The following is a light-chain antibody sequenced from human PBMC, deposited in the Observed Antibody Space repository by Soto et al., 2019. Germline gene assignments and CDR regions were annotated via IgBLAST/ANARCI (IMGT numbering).Light chain of an antibody. CDR2: DVS. Sequence: QSVLTQPASVSVSPGQSITISCTGTSSDIGGYNYVSWYQQHPGKAPKLMIYDVSNRPSGVSNRFSGSKSGNTASLTISGLQAEDEADYYCSSQAVSSTLVFGGGTKLTVL. CDR3: SSQAVSSTLV. CDR1: SSDIGGYNY. J-gene: IGLJ2*01. V-gene: IGLV2-14*01.